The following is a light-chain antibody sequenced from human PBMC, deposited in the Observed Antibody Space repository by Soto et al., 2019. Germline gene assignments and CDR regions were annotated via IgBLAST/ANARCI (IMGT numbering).Light chain of an antibody. CDR1: QAITNY. CDR2: GAS. Sequence: DIRMTQSPSSLSASVGDRVTITCRASQAITNYLAWYQQKPGKVPKLLIYGASTLQSGVPSRFTGSGSGTVFTLTIPSLQPEDVATYYCQNYNSAPNTFGQGTRLE. V-gene: IGKV1-27*01. CDR3: QNYNSAPNT. J-gene: IGKJ2*01.